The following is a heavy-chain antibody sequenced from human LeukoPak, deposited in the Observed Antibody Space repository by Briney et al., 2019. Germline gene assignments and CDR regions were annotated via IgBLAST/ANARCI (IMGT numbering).Heavy chain of an antibody. V-gene: IGHV3-21*01. D-gene: IGHD3-16*01. CDR3: ASVYGESRDH. CDR2: IGGGGTFT. CDR1: GFTFNTYT. Sequence: GGSLRLSCAASGFTFNTYTMNWVRQAPGKGLEWVSCIGGGGTFTFYADSLRGRFTISRDDAKNSLYLELNSLRADDTAVYYCASVYGESRDHWGQGTLVTVSS. J-gene: IGHJ4*02.